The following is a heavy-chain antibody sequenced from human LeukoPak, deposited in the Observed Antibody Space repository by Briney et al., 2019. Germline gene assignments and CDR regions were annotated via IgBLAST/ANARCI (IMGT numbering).Heavy chain of an antibody. CDR3: ARGVVVADNNWFDP. Sequence: GASVKVSCKASGYAFTRYDINWVRQATGQGLEWMGWMNPNSGNTGYAQKFQGRVTMTRNTSISTAYMELSSLRSEDTAVYYCARGVVVADNNWFDPWGQGTLVTVSS. CDR1: GYAFTRYD. CDR2: MNPNSGNT. V-gene: IGHV1-8*01. J-gene: IGHJ5*02. D-gene: IGHD2-15*01.